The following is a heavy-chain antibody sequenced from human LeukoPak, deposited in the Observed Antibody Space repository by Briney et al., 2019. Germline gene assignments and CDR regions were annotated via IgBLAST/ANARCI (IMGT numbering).Heavy chain of an antibody. D-gene: IGHD1-14*01. CDR1: GFTFSDYY. Sequence: PGGSLRLSCAASGFTFSDYYMSWIRQAPGKGLEWVSYISSSGSTIYYADSVKGRFTISRDNAKNSLYLQMNSLRAEDTAVYYCARDRPGPDRGYYYYYYYMDVWGKGTTVTVSS. V-gene: IGHV3-11*04. J-gene: IGHJ6*03. CDR2: ISSSGSTI. CDR3: ARDRPGPDRGYYYYYYYMDV.